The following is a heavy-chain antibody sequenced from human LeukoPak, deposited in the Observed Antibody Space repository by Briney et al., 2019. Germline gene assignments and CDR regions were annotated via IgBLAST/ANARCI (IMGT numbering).Heavy chain of an antibody. J-gene: IGHJ4*02. CDR3: AKAYHDSGCLIDY. D-gene: IGHD6-19*01. V-gene: IGHV3-23*01. Sequence: GGSLRLSCAASGFTFSSYAMTWVRQAPGKGLEWVAAIRGNGATTDYADSVKGRFTISRDNSKSTLYLQMNSLRAEDTAVYYCAKAYHDSGCLIDYWGQGTLVTVSS. CDR2: IRGNGATT. CDR1: GFTFSSYA.